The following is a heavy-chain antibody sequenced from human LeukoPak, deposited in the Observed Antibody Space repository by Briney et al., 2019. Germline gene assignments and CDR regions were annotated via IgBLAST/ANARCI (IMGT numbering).Heavy chain of an antibody. J-gene: IGHJ4*02. Sequence: GGSLRLSCAASGFSLRSSEMNWVRQAPGKGPEWVAHINSADNVQYYTDSVRGRFTMSRDNSKNTLYLQMGSLKPEDTAVYYCARVGDNTAFDYWGQGTLVTVSS. CDR2: INSADNVQ. V-gene: IGHV3-48*03. CDR3: ARVGDNTAFDY. D-gene: IGHD2-21*01. CDR1: GFSLRSSE.